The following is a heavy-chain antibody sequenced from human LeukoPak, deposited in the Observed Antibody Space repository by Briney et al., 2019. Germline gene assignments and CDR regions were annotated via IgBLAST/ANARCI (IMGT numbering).Heavy chain of an antibody. J-gene: IGHJ4*02. V-gene: IGHV3-30-3*01. D-gene: IGHD6-19*01. CDR1: GFTFSSYA. CDR3: ARDVAVAGSYYFDF. CDR2: ISYDGSNK. Sequence: GGSLRLSCAASGFTFSSYAMHWVRQAPGKGLVWVAVISYDGSNKYYADSAKGRFTISRDNSKNTLYLQLNSLRAEDTAVYYCARDVAVAGSYYFDFWGQGTLVTASS.